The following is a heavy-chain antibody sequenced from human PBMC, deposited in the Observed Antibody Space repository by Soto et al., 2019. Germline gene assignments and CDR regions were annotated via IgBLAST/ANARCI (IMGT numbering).Heavy chain of an antibody. J-gene: IGHJ4*02. CDR2: TYYRSRWYS. CDR3: ARDPPGFHSAFDF. D-gene: IGHD4-4*01. V-gene: IGHV6-1*01. CDR1: GGSVSSNGAA. Sequence: SPTLSITSAIYGGSVSSNGAAWNWIRQSPSRGLEWLGRTYYRSRWYSDYAPSVKSRITVNPDTSQNQFSLQLNSVTPEDTAIYHCARDPPGFHSAFDFWGQGTLVIVSS.